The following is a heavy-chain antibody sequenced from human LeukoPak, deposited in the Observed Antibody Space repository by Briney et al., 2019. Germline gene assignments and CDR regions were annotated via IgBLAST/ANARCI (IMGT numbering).Heavy chain of an antibody. J-gene: IGHJ4*02. D-gene: IGHD5-24*01. Sequence: SEPLSLTCTVSGDPISSYYWSCIRQPPGKGLEWIGYIYYSGSTNYNPSLKSRVTISVDTSKNQFSLKLTSVTAADTAVYYCARLSLPATRFDYWGQGTLVTVSS. CDR1: GDPISSYY. CDR3: ARLSLPATRFDY. V-gene: IGHV4-59*08. CDR2: IYYSGST.